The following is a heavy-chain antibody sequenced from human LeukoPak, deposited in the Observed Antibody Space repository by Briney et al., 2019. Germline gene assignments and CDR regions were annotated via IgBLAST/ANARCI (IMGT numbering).Heavy chain of an antibody. Sequence: SETLSLTCAVYGGSFSGYYWSWIRQPPGKGLEWIGEINHSGSTNYNPSLKSRVTISVDTSKNQFSLKLSSVTAADTAVYYCARDLRNILNLWGRGTLVTVSS. J-gene: IGHJ2*01. CDR2: INHSGST. D-gene: IGHD2/OR15-2a*01. CDR1: GGSFSGYY. V-gene: IGHV4-34*01. CDR3: ARDLRNILNL.